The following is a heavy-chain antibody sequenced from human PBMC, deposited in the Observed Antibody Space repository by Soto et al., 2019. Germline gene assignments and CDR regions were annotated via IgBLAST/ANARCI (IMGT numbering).Heavy chain of an antibody. CDR3: ATRSTDYYFY. J-gene: IGHJ4*02. Sequence: LRLSCAVSGLTFSSFEMDWVRQAAGKGPEWISYISRGATTTYYADSVRGRFTISRDDAENSVFLQMDSLRVEDTAIYFCATRSTDYYFYWGQGTLVTVSS. V-gene: IGHV3-48*03. CDR2: ISRGATTT. CDR1: GLTFSSFE. D-gene: IGHD3-9*01.